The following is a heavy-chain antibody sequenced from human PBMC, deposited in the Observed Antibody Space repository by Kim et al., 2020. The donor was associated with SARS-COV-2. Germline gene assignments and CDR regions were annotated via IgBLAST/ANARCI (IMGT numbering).Heavy chain of an antibody. J-gene: IGHJ4*02. CDR1: GYNFPSYW. CDR3: ARSAGPYDYYFDY. V-gene: IGHV5-51*01. Sequence: GESLKISCKGPGYNFPSYWIGWVRQMPGKGLEWMGIIYPGDSDTRYIPSFQGQVTISADKSTTTAYLQWSSLKASDTAMYYCARSAGPYDYYFDYWGQGTLVTVSS. D-gene: IGHD3-16*01. CDR2: IYPGDSDT.